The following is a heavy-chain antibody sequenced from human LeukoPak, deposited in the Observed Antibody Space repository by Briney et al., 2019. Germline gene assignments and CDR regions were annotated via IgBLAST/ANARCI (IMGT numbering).Heavy chain of an antibody. J-gene: IGHJ5*02. Sequence: GGSLRLSCAASGFTFSSYGIHGVREAPGRGLEWVVVIWYDGSNKYCADSVRGRFTISRDNSKNTLYLPMNSLRAEDTAVYYCAREGVYSSSPAERSFDPWGQGTLVTVSS. V-gene: IGHV3-33*01. CDR2: IWYDGSNK. CDR1: GFTFSSYG. CDR3: AREGVYSSSPAERSFDP. D-gene: IGHD6-6*01.